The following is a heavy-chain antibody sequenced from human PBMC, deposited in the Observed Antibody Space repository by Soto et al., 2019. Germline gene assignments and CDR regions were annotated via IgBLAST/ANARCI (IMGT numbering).Heavy chain of an antibody. Sequence: GGSLRLSCAASGFTFSKYAMSWLRQAPGKGLEWVSTISGSGGSTYDAESVKGRFTISRDNSKNTLFLQMNSLRAEDTAVYYCAKHIVVVTSASASWGQGTPVTVSS. V-gene: IGHV3-23*01. CDR2: ISGSGGST. CDR3: AKHIVVVTSASAS. J-gene: IGHJ5*02. CDR1: GFTFSKYA. D-gene: IGHD2-21*02.